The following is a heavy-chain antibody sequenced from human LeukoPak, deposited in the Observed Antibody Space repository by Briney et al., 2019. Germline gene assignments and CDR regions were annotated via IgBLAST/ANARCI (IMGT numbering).Heavy chain of an antibody. V-gene: IGHV3-30-3*01. Sequence: PGGSLRLSCAASGFTFSSYAMHWVRQAPGKGLEWVAVISYDGSNKYYADSVKGRFTISRDNSKNTLYLQMNSLRAEDTAVYYCARTHPSEVPAAMLAYYYYGMDVWGQGTTVTVSS. CDR3: ARTHPSEVPAAMLAYYYYGMDV. CDR2: ISYDGSNK. D-gene: IGHD2-2*01. CDR1: GFTFSSYA. J-gene: IGHJ6*02.